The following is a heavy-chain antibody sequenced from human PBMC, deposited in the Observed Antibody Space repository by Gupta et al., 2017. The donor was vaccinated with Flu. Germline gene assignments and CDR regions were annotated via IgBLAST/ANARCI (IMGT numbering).Heavy chain of an antibody. Sequence: QVQLVQSGAEVKEPGASVKVSCTASGYTFTSYDINWVRQATGQGLEWMGWMIPNSGNTGYAQKCQGRVTMTRDTSISTAYMELSSLRSEDTTVYYCARGVDRGTDYWGQGTLVTVSS. D-gene: IGHD1-26*01. CDR3: ARGVDRGTDY. V-gene: IGHV1-8*01. J-gene: IGHJ4*02. CDR2: MIPNSGNT. CDR1: GYTFTSYD.